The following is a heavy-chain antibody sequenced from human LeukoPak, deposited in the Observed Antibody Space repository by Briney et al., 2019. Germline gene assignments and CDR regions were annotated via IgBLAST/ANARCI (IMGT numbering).Heavy chain of an antibody. CDR2: IYYSGST. Sequence: PSETLSLTCTVSGGSISSYYWSWIRRPPGKGLEWIGFIYYSGSTNYNPSLKSRLTISVDTSKSQFSLRLSSVTAADTAVYYCTAASGSYWCFDLWGRGTLVTVSS. D-gene: IGHD6-13*01. CDR3: TAASGSYWCFDL. CDR1: GGSISSYY. V-gene: IGHV4-59*08. J-gene: IGHJ2*01.